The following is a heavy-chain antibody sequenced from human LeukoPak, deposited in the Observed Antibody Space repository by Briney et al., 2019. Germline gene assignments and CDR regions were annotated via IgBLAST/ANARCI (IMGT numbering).Heavy chain of an antibody. CDR2: IYSGGGT. D-gene: IGHD3-16*01. J-gene: IGHJ4*02. CDR1: GGSISRGNYF. CDR3: VRDGGNWDVDY. Sequence: PSETLSLTCTVSGGSISRGNYFWGWIRQPPGKKLEWIGSIYSGGGTHYNPSLNSRLTISADTSKNQFSLNLRSVTAADTAVYFCVRDGGNWDVDYWGQGTLVTVSS. V-gene: IGHV4-39*07.